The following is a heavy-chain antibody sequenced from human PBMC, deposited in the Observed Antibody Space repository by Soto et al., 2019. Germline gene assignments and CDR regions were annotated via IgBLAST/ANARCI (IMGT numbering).Heavy chain of an antibody. V-gene: IGHV1-2*04. CDR3: ARGRPPSFGELFQYYFDY. CDR1: GYTFTGYY. J-gene: IGHJ4*02. D-gene: IGHD3-10*01. Sequence: QVQLVQSGAEVKKPGASVKVSCKASGYTFTGYYMHWVRQAPGQGLEWMGWINPNSGGTNYAQKFQGWVTMTRDKAISTAYMELSSLRSDDTAVYYCARGRPPSFGELFQYYFDYWGQGTLVTVSS. CDR2: INPNSGGT.